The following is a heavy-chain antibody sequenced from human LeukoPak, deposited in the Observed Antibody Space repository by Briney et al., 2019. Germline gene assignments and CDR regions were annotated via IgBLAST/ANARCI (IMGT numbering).Heavy chain of an antibody. D-gene: IGHD2-8*02. CDR1: GFTFTSYA. CDR2: ISGSGGST. V-gene: IGHV3-23*01. CDR3: AKGVSSVVYALNWFDP. Sequence: PGGSLRLSCAPPGFTFTSYAVSWVPQAPGRGRGWVSPISGSGGSTYYADSVKGRFTISRDNSKNTLYLQMNSLRAEDTAVYYCAKGVSSVVYALNWFDPWGQGTLVTVSS. J-gene: IGHJ5*02.